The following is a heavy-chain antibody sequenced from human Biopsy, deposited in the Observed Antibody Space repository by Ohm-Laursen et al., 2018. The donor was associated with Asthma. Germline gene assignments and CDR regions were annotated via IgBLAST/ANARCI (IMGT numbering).Heavy chain of an antibody. CDR1: GGTFSSYA. D-gene: IGHD6-6*01. V-gene: IGHV1-69*13. Sequence: SVKVSCKASGGTFSSYAISWVRQAPGQGLDWMGGIIPIFGTANYAQKFQGRVTITADESTSTAYMELSSLRSEDTAVYYCARERIAARQRRYYFDYWGQGTLVTVSS. CDR2: IIPIFGTA. J-gene: IGHJ4*02. CDR3: ARERIAARQRRYYFDY.